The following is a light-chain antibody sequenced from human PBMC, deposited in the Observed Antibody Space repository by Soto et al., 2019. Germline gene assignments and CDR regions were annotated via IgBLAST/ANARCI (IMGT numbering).Light chain of an antibody. V-gene: IGLV2-14*01. CDR3: SSYTSSSPRV. J-gene: IGLJ1*01. Sequence: QSALTQPASVSGSPGQSITISCTGTSSDVGGYNYVSWYQQHPGKAPKLMIYEVSTRPSGVSNRFSGSKSGNTASLTISGLQAEDEAYYYCSSYTSSSPRVFGTGTKLTVL. CDR2: EVS. CDR1: SSDVGGYNY.